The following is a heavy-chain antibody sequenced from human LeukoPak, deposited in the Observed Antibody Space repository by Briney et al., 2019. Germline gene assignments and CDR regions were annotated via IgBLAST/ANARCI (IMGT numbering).Heavy chain of an antibody. CDR1: GYTFTSYG. J-gene: IGHJ4*02. Sequence: ASVKVSCKASGYTFTSYGISWVRQAPGQGLEWMGRIIPILGIANYAQKFQGRVTITADKSTSTAYMELSSLRSEDTAVYYCASGLDPFDYWGQGTLVTVSS. CDR2: IIPILGIA. V-gene: IGHV1-69*04. CDR3: ASGLDPFDY. D-gene: IGHD3-9*01.